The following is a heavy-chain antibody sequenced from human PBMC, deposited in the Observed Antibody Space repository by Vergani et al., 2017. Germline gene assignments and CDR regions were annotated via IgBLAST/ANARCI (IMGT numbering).Heavy chain of an antibody. CDR3: ARGEDMLTFGGAYDY. CDR2: INPNSGGA. J-gene: IGHJ4*02. CDR1: GYTFTGYY. V-gene: IGHV1-2*02. Sequence: QVQLVQSGAEVKKPGASVKVSCKASGYTFTGYYMHWVRQAPGQGLEWMGWINPNSGGANFAQKFQGRVTMTRDTSMSTAYMELSRLRSDDTAVYYCARGEDMLTFGGAYDYWGQETLVTVSS. D-gene: IGHD3-16*01.